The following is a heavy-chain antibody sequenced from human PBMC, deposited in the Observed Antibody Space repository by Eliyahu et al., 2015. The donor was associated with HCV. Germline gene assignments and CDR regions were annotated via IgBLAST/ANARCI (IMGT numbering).Heavy chain of an antibody. CDR3: STLIVVVPSSLWSGDY. CDR1: GFTFSXAW. J-gene: IGHJ4*02. Sequence: VQLVESGGGLVKPGGSLRLXXSASGFTFSXAWRGWVRQAPGKGLEWVGRIKSKXDGGXTDYAAPVKGRFTISRDDSKNTLYLQMNSLKTEDTAVYYCSTLIVVVPSSLWSGDYWGQGTLVTVSS. CDR2: IKSKXDGGXT. D-gene: IGHD2-2*01. V-gene: IGHV3-15*01.